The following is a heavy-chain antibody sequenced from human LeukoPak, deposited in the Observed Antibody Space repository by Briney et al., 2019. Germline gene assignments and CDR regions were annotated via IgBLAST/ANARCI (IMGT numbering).Heavy chain of an antibody. CDR3: ARALWSGPVYYGMDV. CDR2: ISSTSSYI. D-gene: IGHD3-10*01. Sequence: GGSLRLSCAASGFTFSSSAMSWVRQAPGKGLEWVSSISSTSSYIYYADSMKGRFTISRDNAKNSLYLQMNSLRAEDAAVYYCARALWSGPVYYGMDVWGQGTTVTVSS. J-gene: IGHJ6*02. V-gene: IGHV3-21*01. CDR1: GFTFSSSA.